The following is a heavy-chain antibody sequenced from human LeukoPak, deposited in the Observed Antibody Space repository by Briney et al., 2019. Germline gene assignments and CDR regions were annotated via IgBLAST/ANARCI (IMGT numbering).Heavy chain of an antibody. CDR1: GGSISTNY. Sequence: SETLSLTCTVSGGSISTNYWSWIRQPAGKGLEWIGRIFASGSTNYNPSLKSRVTMSVDTSKNQFSLKLTSVTAADTAVYYCASNSIAAAGRFDYWGQGTLVTVSS. CDR3: ASNSIAAAGRFDY. V-gene: IGHV4-4*07. CDR2: IFASGST. J-gene: IGHJ4*02. D-gene: IGHD6-13*01.